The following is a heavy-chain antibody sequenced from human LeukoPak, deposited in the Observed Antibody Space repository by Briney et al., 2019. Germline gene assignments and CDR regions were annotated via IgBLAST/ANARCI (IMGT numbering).Heavy chain of an antibody. V-gene: IGHV3-11*01. CDR2: ISSSGSTI. Sequence: GGSLRLSCAASGFTFSDYYMSWLRQAPGKGLEWVSYISSSGSTIYYADSVKGRFTISRDNAKNSLYLQMNSLRAEDTAVYYCARDLWTIPVFDYWGQGTLVTVSS. CDR3: ARDLWTIPVFDY. D-gene: IGHD3/OR15-3a*01. CDR1: GFTFSDYY. J-gene: IGHJ4*02.